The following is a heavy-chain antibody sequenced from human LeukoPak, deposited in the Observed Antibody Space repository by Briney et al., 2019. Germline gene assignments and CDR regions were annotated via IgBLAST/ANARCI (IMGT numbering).Heavy chain of an antibody. J-gene: IGHJ4*02. V-gene: IGHV3-23*01. D-gene: IGHD4-17*01. CDR1: GFTFSSYA. CDR2: ISGSGGST. Sequence: TGGSLRLSCAASGFTFSSYAMSWVRQAPGKGLEWVSAISGSGGSTYYADSVKGRFTISRDNSKNTLYLQMNSLRAEDTAVYYCAKGPYGDYSYFDYWGQGTLVTVSS. CDR3: AKGPYGDYSYFDY.